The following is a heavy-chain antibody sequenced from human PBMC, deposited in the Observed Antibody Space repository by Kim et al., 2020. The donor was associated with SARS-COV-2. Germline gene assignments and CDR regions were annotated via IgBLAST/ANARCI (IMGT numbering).Heavy chain of an antibody. CDR2: FDPEDGET. J-gene: IGHJ6*02. V-gene: IGHV1-24*01. Sequence: ASVKVSCKVSGYTLTELSMHWVRQAPGKGLEWMGGFDPEDGETIYAQKFQGRVTMSEDTSTDTAYMELSSLRSEDTAVYYCATGGQQLRGPYYYYGMDVWGQGTTGTVSS. CDR1: GYTLTELS. D-gene: IGHD6-13*01. CDR3: ATGGQQLRGPYYYYGMDV.